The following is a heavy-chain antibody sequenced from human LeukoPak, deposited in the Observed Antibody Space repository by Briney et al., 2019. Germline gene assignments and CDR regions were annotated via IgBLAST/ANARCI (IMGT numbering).Heavy chain of an antibody. D-gene: IGHD6-19*01. V-gene: IGHV3-30*02. CDR3: AKDGTGWPHKFIDY. J-gene: IGHJ4*02. Sequence: PGGSLRLSCAASGFTFSSYGMHWVRQAPGKGLEWVAFIRYDGSNKYYADSVKGRFTISRDNSKSTLYLQMNSLRAEDTAVYYCAKDGTGWPHKFIDYWGQGTLVTVSS. CDR1: GFTFSSYG. CDR2: IRYDGSNK.